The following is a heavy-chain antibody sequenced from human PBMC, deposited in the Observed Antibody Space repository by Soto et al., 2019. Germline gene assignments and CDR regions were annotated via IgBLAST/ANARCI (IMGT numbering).Heavy chain of an antibody. CDR1: GFTFSSYS. D-gene: IGHD2-2*01. CDR3: ARGGDDIVVVPAVGYYYYGMDV. V-gene: IGHV3-21*01. Sequence: GFPRLSCAASGFTFSSYSMNWVRQAPGKGLEWVSSISSSSSYIYYADSVKGRFTISRDNAKNSLYLQMNSLRAEDTAVYYCARGGDDIVVVPAVGYYYYGMDVWGQGTTVTVSS. J-gene: IGHJ6*02. CDR2: ISSSSSYI.